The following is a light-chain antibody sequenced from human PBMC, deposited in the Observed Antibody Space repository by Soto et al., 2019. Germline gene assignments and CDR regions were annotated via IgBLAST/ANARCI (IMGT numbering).Light chain of an antibody. CDR2: EVS. J-gene: IGLJ1*01. V-gene: IGLV2-14*01. Sequence: QSALTQPSSVSGSPGQSITISCTGTISDVGGYNYVSWYQQHPGKAPKLMIYEVSNRPSGVSNRFSGSKSGNTASLTISGLQAEDEADYYCSSYTSSSTLVVFGTGTKVNVL. CDR3: SSYTSSSTLVV. CDR1: ISDVGGYNY.